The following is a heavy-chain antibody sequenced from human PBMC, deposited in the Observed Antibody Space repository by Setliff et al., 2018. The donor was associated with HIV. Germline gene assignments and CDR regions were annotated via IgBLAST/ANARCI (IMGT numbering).Heavy chain of an antibody. CDR2: IYYSGST. CDR3: ARYSPRGYTLTGPY. Sequence: SETLSLTCTVSGYKIRSGYYWSWIRQPPGKGLEWIGYIYYSGSTKHNPSLKSRVTISLDTSKNQFSLKLTSVTAADTAVYYCARYSPRGYTLTGPYWGQGTLVTVSS. J-gene: IGHJ4*02. V-gene: IGHV4-61*01. D-gene: IGHD6-25*01. CDR1: GYKIRSGYY.